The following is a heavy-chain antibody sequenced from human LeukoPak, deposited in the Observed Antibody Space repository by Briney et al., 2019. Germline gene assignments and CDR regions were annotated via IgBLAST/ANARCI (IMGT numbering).Heavy chain of an antibody. V-gene: IGHV3-30*18. CDR3: AKATIRYCSSTSCFYFDY. J-gene: IGHJ4*02. CDR2: ISYDGSNK. CDR1: GFTFSSYG. Sequence: GGSLRLSCAASGFTFSSYGMHWGRQAPGKGLEWVAVISYDGSNKYYADSVKGRFTISRDNSKNTLYLQMNSLRAEDTAVYYCAKATIRYCSSTSCFYFDYWGQGTLVTVSS. D-gene: IGHD2-2*01.